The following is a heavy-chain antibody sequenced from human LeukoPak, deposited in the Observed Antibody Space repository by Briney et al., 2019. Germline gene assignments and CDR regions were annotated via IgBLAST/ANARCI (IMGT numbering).Heavy chain of an antibody. CDR3: AKGMYYDSSGYYCAFDI. Sequence: GGSLRLSCAASGFTFSSYAMSWVRQAPGKGLEWVSAIIGSGGSTYYADSVKGRFTISRDNSKNTLYLQMNSLRAEDTAVYYCAKGMYYDSSGYYCAFDIWGQGTMVTVSS. J-gene: IGHJ3*02. D-gene: IGHD3-22*01. CDR1: GFTFSSYA. CDR2: IIGSGGST. V-gene: IGHV3-23*01.